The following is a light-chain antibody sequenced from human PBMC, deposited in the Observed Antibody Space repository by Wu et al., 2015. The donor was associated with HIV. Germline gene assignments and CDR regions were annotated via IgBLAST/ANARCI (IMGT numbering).Light chain of an antibody. CDR2: AAP. CDR1: QSVSSD. Sequence: EIIMTQSPATLYVSPGERVTLSCRASQSVSSDLAWYQHRPGRTPRLLIHAAPTRITGIPARFTGSGSGTEFTLTISSLQSDDFAIYYCQQYNDFWTFGQGTRVEIK. J-gene: IGKJ1*01. V-gene: IGKV3-15*01. CDR3: QQYNDFWT.